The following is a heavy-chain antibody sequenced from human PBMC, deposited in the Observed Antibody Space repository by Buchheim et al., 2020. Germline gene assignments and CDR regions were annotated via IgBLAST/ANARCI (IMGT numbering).Heavy chain of an antibody. Sequence: QVHLVESGGGVVQPGRSLRLSCAASGFSLTESPMHWVRQAPGKGLEWVALISNDGTNQDYADSVKGRFTISSDPSKNMLYLEMNSLRPEDTAVYYCAREGGGSGRAGWFDPWGQGTL. CDR2: ISNDGTNQ. CDR1: GFSLTESP. J-gene: IGHJ5*02. V-gene: IGHV3-30-3*01. D-gene: IGHD2-15*01. CDR3: AREGGGSGRAGWFDP.